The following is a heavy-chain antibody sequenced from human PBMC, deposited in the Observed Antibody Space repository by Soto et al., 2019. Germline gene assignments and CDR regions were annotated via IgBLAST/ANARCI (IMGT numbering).Heavy chain of an antibody. CDR3: EKEMWGSVSRWFDP. CDR2: INVGNGNT. CDR1: GYTFTSYS. V-gene: IGHV1-3*05. Sequence: QVQIVQSGAEEKKPGASVKVSCKASGYTFTSYSMHWVRQAPGQRLEWMGWINVGNGNTKYSQKFQGRVTITTDTSASTVDVKLCSLTSEATDAYYCEKEMWGSVSRWFDPWVHGTLVTVTS. J-gene: IGHJ5*02. D-gene: IGHD3-16*01.